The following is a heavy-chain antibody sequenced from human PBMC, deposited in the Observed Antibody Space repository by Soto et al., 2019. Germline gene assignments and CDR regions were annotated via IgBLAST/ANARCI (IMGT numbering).Heavy chain of an antibody. CDR3: AREYYDSSGSYGMDV. CDR2: IYHSGST. J-gene: IGHJ6*02. CDR1: GGSISSGGYS. Sequence: SETLSLTCAVSGGSISSGGYSWSWIRQPPGKGLEWIGYIYHSGSTYYNPSLKSRVTISVDRSKNQFSLKLSSVTAADTAVYYCAREYYDSSGSYGMDVWGQGTTVTV. D-gene: IGHD3-22*01. V-gene: IGHV4-30-2*01.